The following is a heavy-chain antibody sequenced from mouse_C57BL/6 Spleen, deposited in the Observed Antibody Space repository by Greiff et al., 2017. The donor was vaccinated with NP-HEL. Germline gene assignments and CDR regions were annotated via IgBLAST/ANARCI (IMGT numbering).Heavy chain of an antibody. CDR1: GFTFSDYY. Sequence: DVHLVESEGGLVQPGSSMKLSCTASGFTFSDYYMAWVRQVPEKGLEWVANINYDGSSTYYLDSLKSRFIISRDNAKNILYLQMSSLKSEDTATYYCARDASSYYDYEGYAMDYWGQGTSVTVSS. CDR3: ARDASSYYDYEGYAMDY. J-gene: IGHJ4*01. V-gene: IGHV5-16*01. CDR2: INYDGSST. D-gene: IGHD2-4*01.